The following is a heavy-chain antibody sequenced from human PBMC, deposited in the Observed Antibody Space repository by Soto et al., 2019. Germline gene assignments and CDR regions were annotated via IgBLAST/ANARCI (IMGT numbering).Heavy chain of an antibody. V-gene: IGHV4-39*01. D-gene: IGHD4-17*01. CDR3: ARQTSGDYEYDY. CDR1: GGSISSSSYY. CDR2: IYYSGST. Sequence: SETLSLTCTVSGGSISSSSYYWGWIRQPPGKGLEWIGSIYYSGSTYYNPSLKSRVTISVDTSKNQFSLKLSSVTAADTAVYYCARQTSGDYEYDYWGQRTLVTVSS. J-gene: IGHJ4*02.